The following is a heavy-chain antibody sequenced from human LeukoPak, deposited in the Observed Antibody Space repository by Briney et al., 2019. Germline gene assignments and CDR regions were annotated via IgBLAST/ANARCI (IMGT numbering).Heavy chain of an antibody. CDR1: GFTFSSYA. CDR2: ISNDGSNK. Sequence: GGSLRLSCAASGFTFSSYAMHWVRQAPGKGLEWVAVISNDGSNKYYVDSVKGRFTISRDNSKNTLYLQMNSLRAEDTAVYYCARGSWDLLYFDYWGQGTLVTVSS. CDR3: ARGSWDLLYFDY. J-gene: IGHJ4*02. V-gene: IGHV3-30*04. D-gene: IGHD1-26*01.